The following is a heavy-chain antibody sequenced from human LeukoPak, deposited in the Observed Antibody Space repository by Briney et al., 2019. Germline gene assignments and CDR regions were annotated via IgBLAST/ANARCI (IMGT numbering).Heavy chain of an antibody. J-gene: IGHJ5*01. CDR1: GGTFSNYA. CDR2: IIPIFGTA. Sequence: ASVKVSCKASGGTFSNYAISWVRQAPGQGLEWMGRIIPIFGTANYAQNFQGRVTITADKSTSTAYMELSSLRSEDTAVYYCAREFTYYYDSSGPGWFDSWGQGTLVTVSS. CDR3: AREFTYYYDSSGPGWFDS. V-gene: IGHV1-69*06. D-gene: IGHD3-22*01.